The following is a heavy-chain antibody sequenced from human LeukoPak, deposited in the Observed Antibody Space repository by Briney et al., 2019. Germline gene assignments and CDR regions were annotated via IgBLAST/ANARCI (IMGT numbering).Heavy chain of an antibody. Sequence: TGGSLRLSCAASGFTFSSYGMHWVRQAPGKGLEWVAVISYDGSNKYYADSVKGRFTISRDNSKNTLYLQMNSLRAEDTAVYYCAKSHRYFDWLSEIDYWGQGTLVTVSS. V-gene: IGHV3-30*18. CDR1: GFTFSSYG. CDR2: ISYDGSNK. D-gene: IGHD3-9*01. CDR3: AKSHRYFDWLSEIDY. J-gene: IGHJ4*02.